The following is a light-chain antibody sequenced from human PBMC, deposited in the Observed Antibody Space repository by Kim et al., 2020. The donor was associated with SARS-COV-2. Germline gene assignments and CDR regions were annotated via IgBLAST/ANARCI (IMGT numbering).Light chain of an antibody. Sequence: GDRVTINCRASQGIANYLAWYQQKPGKVPKLLIYAASALQAGVPSRFSGSGSGTDFTLTISSLQPEDAATYYCQKYDGAPWTFGQGTKVDIK. CDR1: QGIANY. CDR3: QKYDGAPWT. V-gene: IGKV1-27*01. J-gene: IGKJ1*01. CDR2: AAS.